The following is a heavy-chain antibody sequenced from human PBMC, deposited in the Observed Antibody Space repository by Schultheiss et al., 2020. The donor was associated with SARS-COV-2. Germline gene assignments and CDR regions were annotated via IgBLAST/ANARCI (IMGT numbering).Heavy chain of an antibody. CDR3: AKDRIQFLEPMDV. J-gene: IGHJ6*02. CDR1: GGPFSSSA. D-gene: IGHD3-3*01. Sequence: SVKVSCKASGGPFSSSALSWVRQAPGQGLECMGWIIPVFGRGNSAQRFQGRLTITADESTTTLYMELSSLTSEDTSVYYCAKDRIQFLEPMDVWGQGTTVTVFS. V-gene: IGHV1-69*13. CDR2: IIPVFGRG.